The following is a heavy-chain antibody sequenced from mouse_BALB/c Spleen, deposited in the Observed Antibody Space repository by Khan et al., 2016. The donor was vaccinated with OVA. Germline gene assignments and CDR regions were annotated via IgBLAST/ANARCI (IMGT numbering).Heavy chain of an antibody. V-gene: IGHV1S81*02. CDR1: GYTFTSYY. CDR2: INPSNGGT. J-gene: IGHJ3*01. D-gene: IGHD3-2*01. CDR3: TRRGTARATLWFAY. Sequence: QVQLQQSGAELVKPGASVKLSCKASGYTFTSYYMYWLKQRPGQGLEWIGEINPSNGGTNFNEKFKSKATLTVDKSSSTAYKQLSSLTSEDAAVYSGTRRGTARATLWFAYWGHGTLVTVSA.